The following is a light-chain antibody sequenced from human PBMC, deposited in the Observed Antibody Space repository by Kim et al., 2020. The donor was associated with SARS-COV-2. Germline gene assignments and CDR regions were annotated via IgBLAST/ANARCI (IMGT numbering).Light chain of an antibody. CDR3: CSYAGTSTYVV. V-gene: IGLV2-23*02. Sequence: QSALTQPASVSGSPGQSITISCTGSSSDVGAYNLVSWYQQRPGEAPKLIIHDVSKRPSGISDRFSGSKSGDTASLTISALQAEDEADYFCCSYAGTSTYVVFGGGTKVTVL. CDR2: DVS. J-gene: IGLJ2*01. CDR1: SSDVGAYNL.